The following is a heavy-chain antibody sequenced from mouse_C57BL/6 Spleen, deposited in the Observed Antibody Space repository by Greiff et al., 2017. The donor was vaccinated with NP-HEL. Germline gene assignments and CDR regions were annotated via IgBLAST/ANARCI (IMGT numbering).Heavy chain of an antibody. V-gene: IGHV5-17*01. D-gene: IGHD2-3*01. Sequence: EVKLMESGGGLVKPGGSLKLSCAASGFTFSDYGMHWVRQAPEKGLEWVAYISSGSSTIYYADTVKGRFTISRDNAKNTLFLQMTSLRSEDTAMYYCAKDGYPYWYFGVWGTGTTVTVSS. CDR3: AKDGYPYWYFGV. CDR2: ISSGSSTI. CDR1: GFTFSDYG. J-gene: IGHJ1*03.